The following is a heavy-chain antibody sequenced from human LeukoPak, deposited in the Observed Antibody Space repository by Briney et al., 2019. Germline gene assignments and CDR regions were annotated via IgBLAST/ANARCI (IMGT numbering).Heavy chain of an antibody. J-gene: IGHJ4*02. V-gene: IGHV4-59*08. CDR1: GGSISSYY. CDR3: ARRYGPGTGDRFDY. Sequence: SETLSLTCTVSGGSISSYYWSWIRQPPGKGLVWIGYIYYSGSTNYNPSLKSRVTISVDTSKNQFSLKLNSVTAADTAVYYCARRYGPGTGDRFDYWGQGTLVTVSS. CDR2: IYYSGST. D-gene: IGHD3-10*01.